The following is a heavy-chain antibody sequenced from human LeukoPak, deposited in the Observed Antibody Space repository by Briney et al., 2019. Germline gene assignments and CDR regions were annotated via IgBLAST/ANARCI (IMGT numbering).Heavy chain of an antibody. V-gene: IGHV3-21*01. CDR3: AREGTSGSYYQYFDY. Sequence: TGGSLRLSCAASGFTLSIYSMNWVRQAPGKGLEWLSSISRSSSYIYYADSVKGRFTISRDNAKNSLYLQMSSLRAEDTAVYYCAREGTSGSYYQYFDYWGQGTLVTVSS. CDR2: ISRSSSYI. D-gene: IGHD1-26*01. CDR1: GFTLSIYS. J-gene: IGHJ4*02.